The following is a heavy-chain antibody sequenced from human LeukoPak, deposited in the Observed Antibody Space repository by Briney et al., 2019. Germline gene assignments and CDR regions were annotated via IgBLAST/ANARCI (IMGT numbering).Heavy chain of an antibody. Sequence: SLSFSCEGSGFSLRGHYMSGIPEASEKELEWVSFISSSGGTIYYADSVKGRFTISRDNAKNSLYLQMNSLRAEDTAVYYCARGYCGGDCYYPLYFDDWGQGTLVTVSS. CDR1: GFSLRGHY. J-gene: IGHJ4*02. V-gene: IGHV3-11*01. CDR3: ARGYCGGDCYYPLYFDD. D-gene: IGHD2-21*02. CDR2: ISSSGGTI.